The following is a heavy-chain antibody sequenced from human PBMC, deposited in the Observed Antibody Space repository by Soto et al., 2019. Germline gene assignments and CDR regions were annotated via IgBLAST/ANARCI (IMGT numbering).Heavy chain of an antibody. CDR1: GLSISSGDW. D-gene: IGHD6-13*01. CDR2: IHHSGSA. V-gene: IGHV4-4*02. CDR3: ARDQGSHPGD. Sequence: QVQLQESGPGLVRPSGTVSPTCAVSGLSISSGDWWSWVRQPPGKGLEWIGEIHHSGSANYNPSLKSRVTLSVVPSKDLFSLTLISVTAADTAFYYCARDQGSHPGDWGQGTLVSVSS. J-gene: IGHJ4*02.